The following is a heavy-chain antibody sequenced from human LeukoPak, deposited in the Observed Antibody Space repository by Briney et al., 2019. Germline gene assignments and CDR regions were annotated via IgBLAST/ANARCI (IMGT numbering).Heavy chain of an antibody. J-gene: IGHJ4*02. CDR3: ARLGYSYGAIDY. CDR1: GGSISSYY. V-gene: IGHV4-59*08. CDR2: IYYSGST. D-gene: IGHD5-18*01. Sequence: SETLSLTCTVSGGSISSYYWSWIRQPPGKGLEWIGYIYYSGSTNYNPSLKSRVTISVDTSKNQFSLKLSSVTAADTAVYYCARLGYSYGAIDYWGQGILVTVSS.